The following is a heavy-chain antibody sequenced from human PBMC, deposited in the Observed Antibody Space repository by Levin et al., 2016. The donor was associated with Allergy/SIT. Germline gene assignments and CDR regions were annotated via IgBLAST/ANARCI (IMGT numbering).Heavy chain of an antibody. CDR2: ASYDGNTK. Sequence: GESLKISCAASGFTFSNYAFYWVRQSPGKGLEWVAVASYDGNTKIYADSAKGRFTISRDNSKNTLDLQMNSLKAEDTAVYYCARDLPPDSTVSGTGYFDYWGQGTLVTVSS. V-gene: IGHV3-30*04. CDR1: GFTFSNYA. J-gene: IGHJ4*02. CDR3: ARDLPPDSTVSGTGYFDY. D-gene: IGHD6-19*01.